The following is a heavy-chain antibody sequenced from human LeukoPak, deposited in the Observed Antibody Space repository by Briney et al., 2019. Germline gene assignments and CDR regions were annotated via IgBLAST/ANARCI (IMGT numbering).Heavy chain of an antibody. D-gene: IGHD3-3*02. J-gene: IGHJ4*02. V-gene: IGHV4-59*08. CDR1: GDSIRSYY. Sequence: SETLSLTCTFSGDSIRSYYWSWIRQPPGKGLEWLGYIYYSGTTNYNPSLKSRLTMSLDTSKKQLSLRLTSVTAADTAVYYCARHLRSFPDCWGQGTLVTVSS. CDR2: IYYSGTT. CDR3: ARHLRSFPDC.